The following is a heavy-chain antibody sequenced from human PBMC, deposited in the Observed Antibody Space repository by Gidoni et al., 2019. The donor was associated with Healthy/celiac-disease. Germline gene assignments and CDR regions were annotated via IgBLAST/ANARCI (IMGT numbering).Heavy chain of an antibody. CDR1: GGSISSSSYY. J-gene: IGHJ4*02. V-gene: IGHV4-39*01. D-gene: IGHD5-18*01. CDR2: IYYSGST. Sequence: QLQLQESGPGLVKPSETLSLTCTVCGGSISSSSYYWGWIRQPPGKGLKWIGSIYYSGSTYYNPSLKSRVTISVDTSKNQFSLKLSSVTAADTAVYYCARQLGEGSYGLLDYWGQGTLVTVSS. CDR3: ARQLGEGSYGLLDY.